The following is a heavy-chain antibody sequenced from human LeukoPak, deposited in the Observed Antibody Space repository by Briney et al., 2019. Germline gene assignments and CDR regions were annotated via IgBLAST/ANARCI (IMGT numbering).Heavy chain of an antibody. CDR3: ARTQLNYYYYMDV. CDR2: INPNSGGT. J-gene: IGHJ6*03. Sequence: GGSLRLSCAASGFTFSSYGMHWVRQAPGKGLEWMGWINPNSGGTNYAQKFQGRVTMTRDTSISTAYMELSRLRPDDTAVYYCARTQLNYYYYMDVWGKGTTVTVSS. D-gene: IGHD5-18*01. V-gene: IGHV1-2*02. CDR1: GFTFSSYG.